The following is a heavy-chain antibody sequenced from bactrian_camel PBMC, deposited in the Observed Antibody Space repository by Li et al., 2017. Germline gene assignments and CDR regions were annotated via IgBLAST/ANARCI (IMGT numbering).Heavy chain of an antibody. Sequence: HVQLVESGGGSVQAGGSLRLSCAAPGYSFTTHCMAWFRQAPGKEREGVAITSTGTGISYYHDSVKGRFTISEDNAKNTVYLQMSSLNSEDTAMYYCATSPHGCTISAWYESRYDYWGRGTQVTVS. V-gene: IGHV3S1*01. D-gene: IGHD6*01. J-gene: IGHJ4*01. CDR2: TSTGTGIS. CDR3: ATSPHGCTISAWYESRYDY. CDR1: GYSFTTHC.